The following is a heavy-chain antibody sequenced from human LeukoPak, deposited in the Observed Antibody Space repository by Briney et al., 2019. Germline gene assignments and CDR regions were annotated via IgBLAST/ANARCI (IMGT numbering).Heavy chain of an antibody. CDR1: GYSFTSYW. J-gene: IGHJ4*02. D-gene: IGHD5-18*01. CDR3: ARSGYSYGWPFDY. V-gene: IGHV5-51*01. CDR2: IYPGDSDT. Sequence: GESLKISCKGSGYSFTSYWIGWVRQRPGKGLEWMGIIYPGDSDTRYSPSFQGQVTISADKSISTAYLQWSSLKASDTAMYYCARSGYSYGWPFDYWGQGTLVTVSS.